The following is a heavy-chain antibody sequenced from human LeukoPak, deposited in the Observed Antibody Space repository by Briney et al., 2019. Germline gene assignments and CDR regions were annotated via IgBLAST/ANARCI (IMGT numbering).Heavy chain of an antibody. V-gene: IGHV1-2*04. CDR3: ARVSDDSSGYYFKRNDAFDI. D-gene: IGHD3-22*01. Sequence: ASVKVSCKASGYTFTCYYMHWVRQAPGQGLEWMGWINPNSGGTNYAQKFQGWVTMTRDTSISTAYMELSRLRSDDTAVYYCARVSDDSSGYYFKRNDAFDIWGQGTMVTVSS. CDR2: INPNSGGT. J-gene: IGHJ3*02. CDR1: GYTFTCYY.